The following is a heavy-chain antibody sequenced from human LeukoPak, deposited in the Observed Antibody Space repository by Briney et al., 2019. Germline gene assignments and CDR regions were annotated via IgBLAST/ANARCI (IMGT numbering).Heavy chain of an antibody. Sequence: GASVKVSCKASGYTFTSYGISWVRQAPGQGLEWMGWICAYNGNTNYAQKLQGRVTMTTDTSTSTVYMELRSLRSDDTAVYYCARTGRWFGELLHLDYWGQGTLVTVSS. J-gene: IGHJ4*02. CDR3: ARTGRWFGELLHLDY. V-gene: IGHV1-18*01. D-gene: IGHD3-10*01. CDR1: GYTFTSYG. CDR2: ICAYNGNT.